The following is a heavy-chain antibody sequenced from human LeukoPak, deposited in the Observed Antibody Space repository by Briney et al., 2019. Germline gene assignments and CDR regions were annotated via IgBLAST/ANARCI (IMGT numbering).Heavy chain of an antibody. CDR2: ISWNSGSI. CDR1: GFTFDDYA. J-gene: IGHJ4*02. V-gene: IGHV3-9*03. D-gene: IGHD6-19*01. Sequence: GRSLRLSCAASGFTFDDYAMNWVRQAPGKGLEWVSGISWNSGSIGHADSVKGRFTISRDNAKNSLYLQMNSLRAEDMALYYCAKGTHSGWAYYFDYWGQGTLVTVSS. CDR3: AKGTHSGWAYYFDY.